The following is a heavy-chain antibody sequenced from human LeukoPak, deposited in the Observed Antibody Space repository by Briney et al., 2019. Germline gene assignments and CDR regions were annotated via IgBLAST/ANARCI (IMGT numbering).Heavy chain of an antibody. V-gene: IGHV1-2*06. CDR2: INPNSGGT. CDR3: ARDYCSSTSCLFDY. CDR1: GYTFTGYY. D-gene: IGHD2-2*01. J-gene: IGHJ4*02. Sequence: ASVKVSCKASGYTFTGYYMHWVRQAPGQGLEWMGRINPNSGGTDYAQKFQGRVTMTRDTSISTAYMELSRLRSDDTAVYYCARDYCSSTSCLFDYWGQGTLVTVSS.